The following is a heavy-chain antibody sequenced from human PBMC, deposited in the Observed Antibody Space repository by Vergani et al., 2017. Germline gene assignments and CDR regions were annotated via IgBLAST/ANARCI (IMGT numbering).Heavy chain of an antibody. CDR3: AKDPLPHRAGIAAAGTTH. CDR1: GFTFSTYA. V-gene: IGHV3-23*01. CDR2: LTGGGGST. D-gene: IGHD6-13*01. Sequence: EVQLLESGGSLKQPGGSVRLSCAASGFTFSTYAMHWVRQAPGKGLEWVLALTGGGGSTYYADSFKGRFIISRDNSRDTLYLQMNSLRPEDTAVYYCAKDPLPHRAGIAAAGTTHWGQGTLVTVSS. J-gene: IGHJ4*02.